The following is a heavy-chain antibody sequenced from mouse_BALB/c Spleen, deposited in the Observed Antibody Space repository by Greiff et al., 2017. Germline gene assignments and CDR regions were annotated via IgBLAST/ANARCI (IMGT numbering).Heavy chain of an antibody. CDR2: IRSKSNNYAT. CDR1: GFTFNTNA. V-gene: IGHV10S3*01. J-gene: IGHJ3*01. CDR3: VREGYDGYSWFAY. Sequence: EVKLVETGGGLVQPKGSLKLSCAASGFTFNTNAMNWVRQAPGKGLEWVARIRSKSNNYATYYADSVKDRFTISRDDSQSMLYLQMNNLKTEDTAMYYCVREGYDGYSWFAYWGQGTLVTVSA. D-gene: IGHD2-3*01.